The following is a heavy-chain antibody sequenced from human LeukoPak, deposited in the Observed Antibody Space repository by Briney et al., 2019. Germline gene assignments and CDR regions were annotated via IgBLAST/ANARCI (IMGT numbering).Heavy chain of an antibody. D-gene: IGHD3-3*01. CDR3: ARILSADDFWSGYSGVDY. V-gene: IGHV1-69*13. Sequence: GASVKVSCKASGGTFSSYAISWVRQAPGQGLEWMGGIIPIFGTANYAQKFQGRVTITADESTSTAYMELSSLRSEDTAVYYCARILSADDFWSGYSGVDYWGQGTLVTVSS. CDR1: GGTFSSYA. J-gene: IGHJ4*02. CDR2: IIPIFGTA.